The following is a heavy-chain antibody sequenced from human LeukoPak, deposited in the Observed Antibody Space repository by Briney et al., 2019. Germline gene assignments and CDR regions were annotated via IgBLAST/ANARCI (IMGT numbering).Heavy chain of an antibody. J-gene: IGHJ6*04. V-gene: IGHV3-21*01. CDR3: ARDKAYGAGGMDV. CDR2: ISSSSSYI. Sequence: GGSLRLSCAASGFTFSSYSMNWVRQAPGKGLEWVSSISSSSSYIYYADSVKGRFTISRDNAKNSLYLQMNSLRAEGTAVYYCARDKAYGAGGMDVWGKGTTVTVSS. D-gene: IGHD4-17*01. CDR1: GFTFSSYS.